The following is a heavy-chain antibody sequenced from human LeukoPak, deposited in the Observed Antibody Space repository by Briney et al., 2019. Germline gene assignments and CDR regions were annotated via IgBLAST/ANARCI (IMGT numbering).Heavy chain of an antibody. CDR3: ARVVGDFWSGYYYYYYYGMGV. D-gene: IGHD3-3*01. CDR2: INHSGST. Sequence: SETLSLTCAVYGGSFSGYYWSWIRQPPGKGLEWIGEINHSGSTNYNPSLKSRVTISVDTSKNQFSLKLSSVTAADTAVYYCARVVGDFWSGYYYYYYYGMGVWGQGTTVTVSS. J-gene: IGHJ6*02. V-gene: IGHV4-34*01. CDR1: GGSFSGYY.